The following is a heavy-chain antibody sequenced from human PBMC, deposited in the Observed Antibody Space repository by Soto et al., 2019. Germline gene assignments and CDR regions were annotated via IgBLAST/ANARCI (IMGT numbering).Heavy chain of an antibody. J-gene: IGHJ3*02. CDR3: AREGPLSGDAFDI. Sequence: SETLSLTCTVCVGSIISHHWIWIRQPPGKGLEWIGYISHSGSSTHNPSLKSRVTISVDTSKNQFSLKLRSVTVADTAVYYCAREGPLSGDAFDIWGQGTMVTVSS. V-gene: IGHV4-59*11. CDR1: VGSIISHH. CDR2: ISHSGSS.